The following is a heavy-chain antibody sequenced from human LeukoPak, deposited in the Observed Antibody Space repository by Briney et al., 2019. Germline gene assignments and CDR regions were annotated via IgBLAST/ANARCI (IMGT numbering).Heavy chain of an antibody. Sequence: GGSLRLSCAASGFTVSSNYMTWVRHSPGKGLEWLSVIYSADSTYYANSVKGRFTISRDSSKNTLYLQMNSLRAEDTAVYYCASLSPLYYDSSGYPYWGQGTLVTVSS. CDR2: IYSADST. CDR3: ASLSPLYYDSSGYPY. D-gene: IGHD3-22*01. V-gene: IGHV3-53*01. J-gene: IGHJ4*02. CDR1: GFTVSSNY.